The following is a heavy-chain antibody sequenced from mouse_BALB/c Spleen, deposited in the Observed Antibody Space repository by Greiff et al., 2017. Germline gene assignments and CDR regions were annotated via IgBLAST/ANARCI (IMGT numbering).Heavy chain of an antibody. D-gene: IGHD1-1*01. Sequence: VQLQQSGPGLVQPSQSLSITCTVSGFSLTSYGVHWVRQSPGKGLEWLGVIWSGGSTDYNAAFISRLSISKDNSKSQVFFKMNSLQANDTAIYYCARRGDYYGSSLYYAMDYWGQGTSVTVSS. V-gene: IGHV2-2*02. CDR1: GFSLTSYG. J-gene: IGHJ4*01. CDR3: ARRGDYYGSSLYYAMDY. CDR2: IWSGGST.